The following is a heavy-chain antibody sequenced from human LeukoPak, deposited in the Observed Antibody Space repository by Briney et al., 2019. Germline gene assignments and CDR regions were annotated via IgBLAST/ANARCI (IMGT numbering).Heavy chain of an antibody. D-gene: IGHD3-3*01. CDR3: ARDPAGDYDFWSGYFLSY. J-gene: IGHJ4*02. V-gene: IGHV3-30-3*01. Sequence: TGGSLRLSCAASGFTFSSYAMHWVRQAPGKGLEWVAVISYDGSNKYYADSVKGRFTISRDNSKNTLYLQMNSLRAEDTAVYYCARDPAGDYDFWSGYFLSYWGQGTLVTVSS. CDR2: ISYDGSNK. CDR1: GFTFSSYA.